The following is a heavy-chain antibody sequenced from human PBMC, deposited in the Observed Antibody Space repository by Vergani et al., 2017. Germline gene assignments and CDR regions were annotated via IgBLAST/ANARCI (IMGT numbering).Heavy chain of an antibody. CDR2: ISAYNGNT. D-gene: IGHD3-22*01. J-gene: IGHJ3*02. CDR1: GYTFTSYG. V-gene: IGHV1-18*01. CDR3: ARDPYYYDSSGPSAFDI. Sequence: QVQLVQSGAEVKKPGASVKVSCKASGYTFTSYGISWVRQAPGQGLEWMGWISAYNGNTNYAQKLQGRVTMTTDTSTSTAYMELRSLRSDDTAVYYCARDPYYYDSSGPSAFDIWGQGTMVTVSS.